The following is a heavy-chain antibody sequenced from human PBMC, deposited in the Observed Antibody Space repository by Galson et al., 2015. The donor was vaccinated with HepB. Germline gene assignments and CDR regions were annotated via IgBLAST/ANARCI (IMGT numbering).Heavy chain of an antibody. J-gene: IGHJ4*02. V-gene: IGHV3-53*01. D-gene: IGHD2-2*01. CDR3: ARYSSTSTFSY. CDR1: GFIVSSNY. CDR2: IYTAGTT. Sequence: SLRLSCAASGFIVSSNYMSWVRQAPGQGLEWVSVIYTAGTTFYADSVKGRFTISRDNSKDTLYLQMNSLKASDTAMYYCARYSSTSTFSYWGQGTLVTVSS.